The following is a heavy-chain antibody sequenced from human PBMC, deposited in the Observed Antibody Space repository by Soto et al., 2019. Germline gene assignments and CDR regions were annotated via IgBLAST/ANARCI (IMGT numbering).Heavy chain of an antibody. Sequence: QLQLAQSGADVKKAGSSVKVSCKASGGTLSNSAFSWVRQAPGQGLEWMGGIIPVFGIVNYAQKFQDRVTITADESTSTAYMELRSLRSEDTAVYFGATGRIVVVGSRAYYGMDVWGQGTTVTV. D-gene: IGHD3-22*01. V-gene: IGHV1-69*19. CDR1: GGTLSNSA. J-gene: IGHJ6*02. CDR2: IIPVFGIV. CDR3: ATGRIVVVGSRAYYGMDV.